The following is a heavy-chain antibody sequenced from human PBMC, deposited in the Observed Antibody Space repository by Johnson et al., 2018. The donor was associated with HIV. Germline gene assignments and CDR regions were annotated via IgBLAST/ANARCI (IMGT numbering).Heavy chain of an antibody. CDR1: GFTVSSNY. Sequence: VQLVESGGGLVQPGGSLRLSCAASGFTVSSNYMSWVRQAAGKGLEWVSGINWNGGSNKYYADSVKGRFSLSRDISKNMLYLQMHSLRGDDTGHNVRGLLGLCWAMWG. D-gene: IGHD3-10*02. V-gene: IGHV3-66*02. CDR3: GLLGLCWAM. J-gene: IGHJ1*01. CDR2: INWNGGSNK.